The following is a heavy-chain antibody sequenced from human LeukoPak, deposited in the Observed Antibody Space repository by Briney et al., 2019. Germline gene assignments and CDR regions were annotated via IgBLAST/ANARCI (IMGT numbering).Heavy chain of an antibody. D-gene: IGHD4-11*01. V-gene: IGHV4-59*01. CDR2: IYYSGST. Sequence: SETLSLTCTVSGGSISSYYWSWIRQPPGKGLEWIGYIYYSGSTNYNPSLKSRVTISVDTSKNQFSLKLSSVTAADTAVYYCARTPVSDYYYYGMDVWGQGTTVTASS. CDR1: GGSISSYY. CDR3: ARTPVSDYYYYGMDV. J-gene: IGHJ6*02.